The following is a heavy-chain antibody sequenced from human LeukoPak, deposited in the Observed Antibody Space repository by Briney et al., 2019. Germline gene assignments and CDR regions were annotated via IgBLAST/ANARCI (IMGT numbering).Heavy chain of an antibody. D-gene: IGHD5-12*01. CDR3: ANPLRGGSDY. CDR2: ISGSGGST. V-gene: IGHV3-23*01. Sequence: PGGSLRLSCAASGITFSNYWMHWVRQAPGKGLEWVSAISGSGGSTYYADSVKGRFTISRDNSKNTLYLQMNSLRAEDTAVYYCANPLRGGSDYWGQGTLVTVSS. CDR1: GITFSNYW. J-gene: IGHJ4*02.